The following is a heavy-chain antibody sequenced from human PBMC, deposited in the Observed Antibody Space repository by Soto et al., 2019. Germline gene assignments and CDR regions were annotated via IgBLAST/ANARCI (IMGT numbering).Heavy chain of an antibody. CDR3: ARGDPYYDSSGYYYYYGMDV. CDR1: GGSFSGYY. V-gene: IGHV4-34*01. CDR2: INHSGST. Sequence: SETLSLTCAVYGGSFSGYYWSWIRQPPGKGLEWIGEINHSGSTNYNPSLKSRVTISVDTSKNQFSLKLSSVTAADTAVYYCARGDPYYDSSGYYYYYGMDVRGQGTTVTVSS. J-gene: IGHJ6*02. D-gene: IGHD3-22*01.